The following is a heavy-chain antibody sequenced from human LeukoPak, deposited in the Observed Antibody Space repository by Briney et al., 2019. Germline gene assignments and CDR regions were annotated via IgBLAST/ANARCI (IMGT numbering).Heavy chain of an antibody. V-gene: IGHV4-59*01. CDR3: ARDGYSGSDAL. CDR1: GGSISTYY. Sequence: SETLSLTCTVSGGSISTYYWTWIRQPPGKGLEWIGYIYHSGSTNYNPSLKSRVTISVDTSQNQFSLKLSSVTAADTAVYYCARDGYSGSDALWGQGTLVTVSS. J-gene: IGHJ4*02. CDR2: IYHSGST. D-gene: IGHD5-12*01.